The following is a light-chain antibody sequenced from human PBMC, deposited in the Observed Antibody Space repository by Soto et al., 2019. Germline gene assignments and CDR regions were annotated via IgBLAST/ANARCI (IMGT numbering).Light chain of an antibody. CDR1: QSLVYSDGDTF. Sequence: DVVLTQSPLFLPVTLGQPASISCRSSQSLVYSDGDTFLSWFQQRPGRSPSSLIYKVSNRVTGFTVSFSGSGSVTDFTMKISRVEAEDVGVYFCMQAICCPLAFGPWTKVDIK. CDR2: KVS. V-gene: IGKV2-30*01. J-gene: IGKJ3*01. CDR3: MQAICCPLA.